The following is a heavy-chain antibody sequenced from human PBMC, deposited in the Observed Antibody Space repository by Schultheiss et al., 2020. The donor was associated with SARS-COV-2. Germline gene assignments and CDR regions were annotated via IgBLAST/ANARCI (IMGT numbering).Heavy chain of an antibody. Sequence: GGSLRLSCAASGFTFSNAWMNWVRQAPGKGLEWVGRVKSETDGGTKDYAAPVKGRFTISREDSENTLHLQMNSLKTEDTAVYYCTTDLERGSGSRSRKFDPWGQGTLVTVSS. CDR3: TTDLERGSGSRSRKFDP. V-gene: IGHV3-15*01. CDR1: GFTFSNAW. CDR2: VKSETDGGTK. D-gene: IGHD3-10*01. J-gene: IGHJ5*02.